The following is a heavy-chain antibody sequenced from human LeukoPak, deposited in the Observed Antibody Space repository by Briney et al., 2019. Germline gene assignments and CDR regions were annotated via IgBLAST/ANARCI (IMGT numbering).Heavy chain of an antibody. V-gene: IGHV4-30-4*01. CDR1: GGSISSGDYY. J-gene: IGHJ4*02. CDR3: ARATAWSGYPVDY. CDR2: IYYSGST. Sequence: ASETLSLTCTVSGGSISSGDYYWSWIRQPPGKGLEWIGYIYYSGSTYYNPSLKSRVTISVDTSKNQFSLKLSSVTAADTAVYYCARATAWSGYPVDYWGQGTLVTVSS. D-gene: IGHD3-3*01.